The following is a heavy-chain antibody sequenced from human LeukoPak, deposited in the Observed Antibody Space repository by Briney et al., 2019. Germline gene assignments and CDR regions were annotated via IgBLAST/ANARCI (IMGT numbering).Heavy chain of an antibody. J-gene: IGHJ4*02. D-gene: IGHD3-22*01. V-gene: IGHV3-23*01. CDR1: GFTFSSYA. CDR2: ISGSGGST. CDR3: AKVSGIVVVTKYYFDY. Sequence: QTGGSLRLSCAASGFTFSSYAMSWVRQAPGKGLEWVSAISGSGGSTYYADSVKGRFTISRDNSKNTLYLQMNSLRAEDAAVYYCAKVSGIVVVTKYYFDYWGQGTLVTVSS.